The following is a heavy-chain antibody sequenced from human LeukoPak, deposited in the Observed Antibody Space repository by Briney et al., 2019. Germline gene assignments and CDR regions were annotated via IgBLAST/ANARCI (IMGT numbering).Heavy chain of an antibody. CDR3: ARGAAAATNWFDP. CDR1: GGTFSSYA. Sequence: SVKVSCKASGGTFSSYAISWVRQAPGQGLEWLGGFIPIFGTANYAQKFQGRVTITADESTSTAYMELSSLRSEDTAVYYCARGAAAATNWFDPWGQGTLVTVSS. CDR2: FIPIFGTA. V-gene: IGHV1-69*13. J-gene: IGHJ5*02. D-gene: IGHD6-13*01.